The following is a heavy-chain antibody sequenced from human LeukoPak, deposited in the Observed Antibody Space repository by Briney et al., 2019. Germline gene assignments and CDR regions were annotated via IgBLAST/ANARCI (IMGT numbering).Heavy chain of an antibody. CDR1: GGSISSYY. D-gene: IGHD6-19*01. Sequence: SETLSLTCTLSGGSISSYYWSWIRQPPGKGLGWIGSFTIYYSVSTYDNPPLKSRVTTSVDRSKNQFSLNLSSVTAADTAVYYCARVGSGWGEIDYWGQGTLVTVSS. V-gene: IGHV4-39*07. CDR2: FTIYYSVST. J-gene: IGHJ4*02. CDR3: ARVGSGWGEIDY.